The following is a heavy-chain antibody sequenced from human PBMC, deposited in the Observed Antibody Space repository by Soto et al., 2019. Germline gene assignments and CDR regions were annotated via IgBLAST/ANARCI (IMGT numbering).Heavy chain of an antibody. J-gene: IGHJ5*02. CDR3: AKDAISMVRGVNNWFDP. D-gene: IGHD3-10*01. CDR2: ISGGGGVST. CDR1: GFTFSSYA. Sequence: EVQLLESGGGLVQPGGSLTLSCAASGFTFSSYAMTWVRQAPGKGLEWVSGISGGGGVSTYYADSVKGRFTISRDNSMNTLYLQMSSLRADDTAVYHCAKDAISMVRGVNNWFDPCGQGTLVTVSS. V-gene: IGHV3-23*01.